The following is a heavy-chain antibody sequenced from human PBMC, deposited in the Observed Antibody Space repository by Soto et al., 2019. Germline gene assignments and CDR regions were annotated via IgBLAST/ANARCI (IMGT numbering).Heavy chain of an antibody. V-gene: IGHV1-8*01. Sequence: QVQLVQSGAEVKKPGASVKVSCKASGYTFTSYDINWVRQATEQGLEWMGWMNPNSGNTGYAQKFQGRVTMTRNTSISTAYMELSSLRSEDTAVYYCARGSTVTTLGAPASAYMDVWGKGTTVTVSS. CDR3: ARGSTVTTLGAPASAYMDV. CDR2: MNPNSGNT. CDR1: GYTFTSYD. D-gene: IGHD4-4*01. J-gene: IGHJ6*03.